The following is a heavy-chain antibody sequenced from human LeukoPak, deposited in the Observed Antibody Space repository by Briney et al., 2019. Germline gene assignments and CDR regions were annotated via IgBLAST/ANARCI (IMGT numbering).Heavy chain of an antibody. D-gene: IGHD3-9*01. Sequence: ASVKVSCKASGYTFTSYYMHWVRQAPGQGPEWMGIINPSGGSTSYAQKFQGRVTMTRDMSTSTVYMELSSLRSEDTAVYYCARGAETVRYFDWSRRGCWFDPWGQGTLVTVSS. CDR3: ARGAETVRYFDWSRRGCWFDP. CDR1: GYTFTSYY. J-gene: IGHJ5*02. CDR2: INPSGGST. V-gene: IGHV1-46*01.